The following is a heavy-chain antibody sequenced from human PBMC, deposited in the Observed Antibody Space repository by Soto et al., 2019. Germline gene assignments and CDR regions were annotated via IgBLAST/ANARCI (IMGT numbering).Heavy chain of an antibody. CDR3: ARHVPAAGYYYGMHV. Sequence: QVQLVQSGAEVKKPGSSVKVSCKASGGTFSSYAISWVRQAPGQGLEWMGGFIPIFGAANYAQKFQGRVTITADEPTSTPYMELSSLRSEDTAVYYCARHVPAAGYYYGMHVWGQGTTVTVSS. CDR2: FIPIFGAA. J-gene: IGHJ6*02. D-gene: IGHD2-2*01. CDR1: GGTFSSYA. V-gene: IGHV1-69*12.